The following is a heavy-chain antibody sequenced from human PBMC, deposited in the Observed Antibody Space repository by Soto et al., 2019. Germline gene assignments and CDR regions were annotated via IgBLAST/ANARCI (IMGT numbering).Heavy chain of an antibody. CDR1: GFTFSSYA. CDR3: AKYLRAVRGVIIRGWFDP. Sequence: EVQLLESGGGLVQPGGSLRLSCAASGFTFSSYAMSWVRQAPGKGLEWVSAISGSGGSTYYADSVKGRFTISRDNSKNTLYLQMNSLRAEDTAVYYCAKYLRAVRGVIIRGWFDPWGQGTLVTVSS. D-gene: IGHD3-10*01. J-gene: IGHJ5*02. V-gene: IGHV3-23*01. CDR2: ISGSGGST.